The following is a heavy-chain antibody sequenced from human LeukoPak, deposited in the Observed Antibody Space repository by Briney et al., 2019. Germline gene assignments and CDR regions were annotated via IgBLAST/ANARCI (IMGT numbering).Heavy chain of an antibody. J-gene: IGHJ4*02. Sequence: ASVKVSCKASGYTFTSYDINWVRQATGQGLEWMGWMNPNSGNTGYAQKFQGRVTITRNTSISTAYMELSSLRSEDTAVYCCAREGDSSTGTPYPDYWGQGTLVTVSS. D-gene: IGHD1-1*01. CDR2: MNPNSGNT. V-gene: IGHV1-8*03. CDR3: AREGDSSTGTPYPDY. CDR1: GYTFTSYD.